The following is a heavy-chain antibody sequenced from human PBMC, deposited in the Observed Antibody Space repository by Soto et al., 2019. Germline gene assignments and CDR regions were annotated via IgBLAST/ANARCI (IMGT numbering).Heavy chain of an antibody. J-gene: IGHJ6*02. CDR1: GFTVSSNY. D-gene: IGHD5-18*01. CDR2: IYSGGST. Sequence: EVQLVETGGGLIQPGGSLRLSCAASGFTVSSNYMSWVRQAPGKGLEWVSVIYSGGSTYYADSVKGRFTISRDNSKNTPYLQKNSLRGEDTAVYYCASGGNTAMASYYYYGMDVWGQGTTVTVSS. CDR3: ASGGNTAMASYYYYGMDV. V-gene: IGHV3-53*02.